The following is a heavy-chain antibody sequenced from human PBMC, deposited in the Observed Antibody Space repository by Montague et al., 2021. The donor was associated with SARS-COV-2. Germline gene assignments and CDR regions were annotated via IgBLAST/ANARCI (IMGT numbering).Heavy chain of an antibody. V-gene: IGHV4-34*01. CDR3: ARGRQHFNMIVVVMTGGEYYFDY. CDR2: INHRGTS. Sequence: SETLSLTCAVYGGSFSDNYWSWIRKPPGKGLEWIGEINHRGTSNYNPSLKSRVSIAVDTSKNQFSLYLGSVTAADTAVYYCARGRQHFNMIVVVMTGGEYYFDYWGQGILFTVSS. CDR1: GGSFSDNY. D-gene: IGHD3-22*01. J-gene: IGHJ4*02.